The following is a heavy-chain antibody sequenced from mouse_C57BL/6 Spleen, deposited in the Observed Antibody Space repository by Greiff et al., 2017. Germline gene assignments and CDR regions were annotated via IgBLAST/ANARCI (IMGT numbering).Heavy chain of an antibody. J-gene: IGHJ1*02. Sequence: QVQLKESGPELVKPGASVKLSCKASGYTFTSYDINWVKQRPGQGLEWIGWIYPRDGSPKYNEKFKGKATLTVDTSSSTAYMELHGLTSEDSAVYFCARGAYSPGWGTGTTVTVSS. D-gene: IGHD2-10*01. V-gene: IGHV1-85*01. CDR2: IYPRDGSP. CDR1: GYTFTSYD. CDR3: ARGAYSPG.